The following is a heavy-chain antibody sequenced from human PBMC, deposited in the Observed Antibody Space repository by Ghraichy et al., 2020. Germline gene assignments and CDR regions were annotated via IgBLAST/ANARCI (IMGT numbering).Heavy chain of an antibody. D-gene: IGHD2-15*01. J-gene: IGHJ3*02. CDR3: ARVGDCSGGSCSLGPNHDAFDI. CDR2: IYHSGST. V-gene: IGHV4-38-2*01. Sequence: SETLSLTCAVSGYSISSGYYWGWIRQPPGKGLEWIGSIYHSGSTYYNPSLKSRVTISVDTSKNQFSLKLSSVTAADTAVYYCARVGDCSGGSCSLGPNHDAFDIWGQGTMVTVSS. CDR1: GYSISSGYY.